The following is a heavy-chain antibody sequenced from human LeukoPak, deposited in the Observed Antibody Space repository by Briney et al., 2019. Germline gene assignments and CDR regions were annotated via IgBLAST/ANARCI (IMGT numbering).Heavy chain of an antibody. CDR3: AKDVSAYCGGDCYTEYFQH. J-gene: IGHJ1*01. CDR1: GFTFSSYA. CDR2: ISGSGGGT. D-gene: IGHD2-21*02. Sequence: GGSLRLSCAASGFTFSSYAMSWVRQAPGKGLEWVSAISGSGGGTYYADSVKGRFTISRDNSKNTLYLQMNSLRAEDTAVYYCAKDVSAYCGGDCYTEYFQHWGQGTLVTVSS. V-gene: IGHV3-23*01.